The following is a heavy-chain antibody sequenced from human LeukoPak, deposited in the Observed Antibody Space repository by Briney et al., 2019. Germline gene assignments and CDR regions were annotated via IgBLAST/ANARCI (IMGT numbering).Heavy chain of an antibody. V-gene: IGHV3-21*01. D-gene: IGHD6-13*01. CDR1: GFTFSKAW. CDR3: ARKPPGAAGAFDY. CDR2: ISSSSSYI. J-gene: IGHJ4*02. Sequence: KPGGSLRLSCAASGFTFSKAWMSWVRQAPGKGLEWVSSISSSSSYIYYADSVKGRFTISRDNAKNSLYLQMNSLRAEDTAVYYCARKPPGAAGAFDYWGQGTLVTVSS.